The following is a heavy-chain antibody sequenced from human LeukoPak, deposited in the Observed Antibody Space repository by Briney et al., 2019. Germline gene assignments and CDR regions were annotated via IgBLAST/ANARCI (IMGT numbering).Heavy chain of an antibody. CDR2: IWYDGSNK. J-gene: IGHJ1*01. Sequence: PGGSLRLSCAASAFTFISYGMHWVRQAPGKGLEWVAVIWYDGSNKYYADSVKGRFTISRDNSKNTLYLQMNSLRAEDTAVYYCARDMAQQWPEYFQRWGQGSLVSVSS. D-gene: IGHD6-19*01. CDR3: ARDMAQQWPEYFQR. CDR1: AFTFISYG. V-gene: IGHV3-33*08.